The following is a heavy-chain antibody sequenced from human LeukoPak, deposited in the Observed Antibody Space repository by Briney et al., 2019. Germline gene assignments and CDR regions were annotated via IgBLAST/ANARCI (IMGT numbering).Heavy chain of an antibody. J-gene: IGHJ4*02. CDR3: ASSITLGYCSGGSCYSGFFDY. CDR2: ISSSSSYI. Sequence: PGGSLRLSCAASGFTFSSYSMNWVRQAPGKGLEWVSSISSSSSYIYYADSVKGRFTISRDNAKNSLYLQMNSLGAEDTAVYYCASSITLGYCSGGSCYSGFFDYWGQGTLVTVSS. CDR1: GFTFSSYS. D-gene: IGHD2-15*01. V-gene: IGHV3-21*01.